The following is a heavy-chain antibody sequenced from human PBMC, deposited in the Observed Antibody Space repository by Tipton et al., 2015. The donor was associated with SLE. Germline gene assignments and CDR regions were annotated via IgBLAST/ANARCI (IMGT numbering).Heavy chain of an antibody. CDR3: ARLGYCTSGVCYTGIDY. V-gene: IGHV4-59*01. CDR2: IYYSGST. D-gene: IGHD2-8*01. J-gene: IGHJ4*02. Sequence: TLSLTCTVSGGSISSYYWSWIRQPPGKGLEWIGYIYYSGSTNYNPSLKSRVTMSVDASKNQFSLKLSSVTAADTAIYYCARLGYCTSGVCYTGIDYWGQGILVTVSS. CDR1: GGSISSYY.